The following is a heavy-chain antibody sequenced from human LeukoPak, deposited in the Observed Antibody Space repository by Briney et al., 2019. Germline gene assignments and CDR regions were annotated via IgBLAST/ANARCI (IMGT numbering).Heavy chain of an antibody. D-gene: IGHD4-17*01. CDR3: ARVLSAVTSTFDY. V-gene: IGHV1-2*02. Sequence: GASVKVSCKASGYSFTHHNVHWVRQAPGQALEWMGWIEPNNGDTKFSQKFQDRVTLTSDTSIDTAYMEMSGLTSDDTAIYYCARVLSAVTSTFDYWGQGTLVTVSS. CDR2: IEPNNGDT. CDR1: GYSFTHHN. J-gene: IGHJ4*02.